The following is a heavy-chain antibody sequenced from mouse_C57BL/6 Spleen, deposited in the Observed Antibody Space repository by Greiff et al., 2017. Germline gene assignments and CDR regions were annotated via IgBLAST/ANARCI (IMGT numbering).Heavy chain of an antibody. Sequence: VQLQQPGAELVKPGASVKLSCKASGYTFTSYWMHWVKQRPGQGLEWIGMIHPNSGRTNYNEKFKSKATLTVDKSSSTADMQLSSLTSEDSAVYYCTRGGNTTVVGDCWGRGTTLTVSS. V-gene: IGHV1-64*01. CDR2: IHPNSGRT. CDR1: GYTFTSYW. CDR3: TRGGNTTVVGDC. D-gene: IGHD1-1*01. J-gene: IGHJ2*01.